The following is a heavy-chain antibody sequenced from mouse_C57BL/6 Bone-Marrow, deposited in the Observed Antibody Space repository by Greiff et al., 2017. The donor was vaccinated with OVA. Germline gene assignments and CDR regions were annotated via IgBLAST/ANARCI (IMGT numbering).Heavy chain of an antibody. Sequence: VQLVESGAELVRPGTSVKMSCKASGYTFTNYWIGWAKQRPGHGLEWIGDIYPGGGYTNYNEKFKGKATLTADKSSSTAYMQFSSLTSEDSAIYYCARWGDYPFAYWGQGTLVTVSA. CDR3: ARWGDYPFAY. V-gene: IGHV1-63*01. CDR2: IYPGGGYT. D-gene: IGHD2-4*01. J-gene: IGHJ3*01. CDR1: GYTFTNYW.